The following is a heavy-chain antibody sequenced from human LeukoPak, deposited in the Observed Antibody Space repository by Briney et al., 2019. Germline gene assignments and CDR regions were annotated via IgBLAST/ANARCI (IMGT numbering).Heavy chain of an antibody. CDR1: GFTFSSYW. CDR3: ASTRHCSSTSCYEKYAFDI. Sequence: GGSLRLSCAASGFTFSSYWMSWVRQAPGKGLEWVANIKQDGSEKYYVDSVKGRFTISRDNAKNSLYLQMNSLRAEDTAVYYCASTRHCSSTSCYEKYAFDIWGQGTMVTVSS. CDR2: IKQDGSEK. J-gene: IGHJ3*02. V-gene: IGHV3-7*01. D-gene: IGHD2-2*01.